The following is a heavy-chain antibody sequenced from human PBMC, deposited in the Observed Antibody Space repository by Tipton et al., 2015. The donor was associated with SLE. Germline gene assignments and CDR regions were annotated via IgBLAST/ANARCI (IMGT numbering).Heavy chain of an antibody. CDR1: GGSISSYY. CDR2: IYYSGST. CDR3: ARRLTRYSGYDSFDY. Sequence: TLSLTCTVSGGSISSYYWSWIRQPPGKGLEWIGYIYYSGSTNYNPSLKSRVTISVDTSKNQFSLKLSSVTAADTAVYYCARRLTRYSGYDSFDYWGQGTLVTVSS. D-gene: IGHD5-12*01. J-gene: IGHJ4*02. V-gene: IGHV4-59*08.